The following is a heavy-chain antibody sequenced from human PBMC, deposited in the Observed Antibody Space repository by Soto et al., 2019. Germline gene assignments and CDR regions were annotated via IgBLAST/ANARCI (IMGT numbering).Heavy chain of an antibody. J-gene: IGHJ4*02. V-gene: IGHV3-9*01. CDR1: GFGCDDYG. CDR2: ISWNSGDI. Sequence: EVQLVESGGGSVRPGRSLRLSCAASGFGCDDYGMHWVRQGPGKGLVWVSGISWNSGDIYYADSVKGRFTISRDNAKRSLYLQMNSLRTEDTALYYCAKDNDLDRDGPFDYWGQGILVTVSS. D-gene: IGHD2-2*03. CDR3: AKDNDLDRDGPFDY.